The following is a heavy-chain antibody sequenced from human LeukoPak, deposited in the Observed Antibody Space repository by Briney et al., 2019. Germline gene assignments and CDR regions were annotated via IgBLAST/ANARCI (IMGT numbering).Heavy chain of an antibody. CDR3: ARGPSGSFRQTFDY. CDR2: IIPIFGTA. CDR1: GGTFSSYA. D-gene: IGHD1-26*01. J-gene: IGHJ4*02. Sequence: ASVKVSCKASGGTFSSYAISWVRQAPGQGLEWMGGIIPIFGTANYAQKFQGRVTITADESTSTAYMELSSLRSEDTAVYYCARGPSGSFRQTFDYRGQGTLVTVSS. V-gene: IGHV1-69*13.